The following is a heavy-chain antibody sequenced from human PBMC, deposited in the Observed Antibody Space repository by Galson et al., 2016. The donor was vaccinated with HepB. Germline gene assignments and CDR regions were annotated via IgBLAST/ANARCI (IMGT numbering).Heavy chain of an antibody. CDR3: ARSGTYYIFDF. Sequence: SETLSLTCSVSGGSITGYRWSWIRQPPGKGLEWIGYIYGSGNTNYNPSLKSHVTLSLDTSKNQFSLKLSSVTAADTAVYYCARSGTYYIFDFWGQGTLVTVSS. J-gene: IGHJ4*02. CDR2: IYGSGNT. CDR1: GGSITGYR. D-gene: IGHD3-22*01. V-gene: IGHV4-59*01.